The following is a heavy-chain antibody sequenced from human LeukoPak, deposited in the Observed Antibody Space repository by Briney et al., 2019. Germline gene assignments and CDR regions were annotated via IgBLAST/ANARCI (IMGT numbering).Heavy chain of an antibody. J-gene: IGHJ4*02. Sequence: SETLSLTCTVSGGSISSYYWSWIRQPAGKGLEWIGRIYTSGSTNYNPSLKSRVTMSVDTSKNQFSLKLSSVTAADTAVYYCARVSDHYDSSGYGLFDYWGQGTLVTVSS. D-gene: IGHD3-22*01. V-gene: IGHV4-4*07. CDR1: GGSISSYY. CDR2: IYTSGST. CDR3: ARVSDHYDSSGYGLFDY.